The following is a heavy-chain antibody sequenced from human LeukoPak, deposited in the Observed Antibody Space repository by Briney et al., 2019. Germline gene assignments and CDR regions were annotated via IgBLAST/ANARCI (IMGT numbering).Heavy chain of an antibody. D-gene: IGHD2-21*02. V-gene: IGHV3-74*01. Sequence: PGRSLRLSCAASGFTFSDFAMHWVRQAPGKGLVWVSRINSDGSSTSYADSVKGRFTISRDNAKNTLYLQMNSLRAEDTAVYYCASLLSGGDVTFDYLGQGTLVTVSS. CDR3: ASLLSGGDVTFDY. J-gene: IGHJ4*02. CDR1: GFTFSDFA. CDR2: INSDGSST.